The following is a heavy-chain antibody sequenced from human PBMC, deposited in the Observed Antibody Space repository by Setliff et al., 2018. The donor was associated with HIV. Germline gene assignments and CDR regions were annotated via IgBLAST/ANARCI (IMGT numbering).Heavy chain of an antibody. CDR2: IHHGGGT. CDR3: ATFFVSTATTQDY. J-gene: IGHJ4*02. V-gene: IGHV4-34*01. CDR1: GGSFGDQF. D-gene: IGHD4-17*01. Sequence: SETLSLTCAVYGGSFGDQFWNWIRQSPGKGLEWIGEIHHGGGTKYNPSLKSRVTVSLDMSKNQFSLKLNSLTAADMGVYYCATFFVSTATTQDYWGQGTLVTVSS.